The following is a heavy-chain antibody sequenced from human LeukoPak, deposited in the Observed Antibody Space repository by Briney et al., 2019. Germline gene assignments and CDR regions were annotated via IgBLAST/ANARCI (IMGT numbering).Heavy chain of an antibody. CDR1: GYTFTSYY. V-gene: IGHV1-46*01. CDR3: AREGGLYCSSTSCYYY. D-gene: IGHD2-2*01. CDR2: INPSGGST. J-gene: IGHJ4*02. Sequence: ASVKVSCKASGYTFTSYYMHWVRQAPGQGLEWMGIINPSGGSTSYAQKFQSRVTMTRDTSTSTVYMELSSLRSEDTAVYYCAREGGLYCSSTSCYYYWGQGTLVTVSS.